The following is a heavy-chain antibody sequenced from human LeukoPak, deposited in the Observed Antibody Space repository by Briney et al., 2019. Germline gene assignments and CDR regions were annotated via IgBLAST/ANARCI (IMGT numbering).Heavy chain of an antibody. V-gene: IGHV1-2*02. CDR1: GYTFIDYY. J-gene: IGHJ6*02. Sequence: GASVKVSCKASGYTFIDYYMHWVRQAPGQGLEWMGWINPNSGGTNFAQKLQGRVTMTTDTSISTAYMEVSRLRSDDTAVYYCARVRIGQQLDKYYYYAMDVWGQGTTVTVSS. D-gene: IGHD6-13*01. CDR2: INPNSGGT. CDR3: ARVRIGQQLDKYYYYAMDV.